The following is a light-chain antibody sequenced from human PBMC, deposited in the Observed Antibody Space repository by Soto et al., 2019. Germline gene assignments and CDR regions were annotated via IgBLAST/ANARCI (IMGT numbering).Light chain of an antibody. Sequence: QSALTQPASVSGSPGQSITISCTGTSSDVGGYNYVSWYQQHPGKAPKLMIHEVSNRPSGVSPRFSGSKSGNTASLTISGLQADDEADYYCCSYTTSSTLVFGGGTKLTVL. J-gene: IGLJ2*01. CDR2: EVS. CDR1: SSDVGGYNY. CDR3: CSYTTSSTLV. V-gene: IGLV2-14*01.